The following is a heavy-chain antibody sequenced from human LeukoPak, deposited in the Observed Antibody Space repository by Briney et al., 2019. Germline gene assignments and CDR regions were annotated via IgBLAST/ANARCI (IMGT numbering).Heavy chain of an antibody. Sequence: ASVKVSCKASGYTFTSYDINWVRQAAGRGLEWMGWMNPNSGNTGYAQKFQGRVTITRNTSISTAYMELRSLRSDDTAVYYCARRGTVTPGDFDYWGQGTLVTVSS. D-gene: IGHD4-17*01. CDR2: MNPNSGNT. V-gene: IGHV1-8*03. CDR1: GYTFTSYD. CDR3: ARRGTVTPGDFDY. J-gene: IGHJ4*02.